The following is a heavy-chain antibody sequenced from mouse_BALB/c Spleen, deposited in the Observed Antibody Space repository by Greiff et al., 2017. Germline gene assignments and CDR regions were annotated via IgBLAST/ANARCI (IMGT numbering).Heavy chain of an antibody. V-gene: IGHV1S81*02. CDR3: ARAYGYDGFAY. D-gene: IGHD2-2*01. CDR2: INPSNGRT. Sequence: QVQLQQPGAELVKPGASVKLSCKASGYTFTSYWMHWVKQRPGQGLEWIGEINPSNGRTNYNEKFKSKATLTVDKSSSTAYMQLSSLTAEDSSVYYCARAYGYDGFAYWGQGTLVTVSA. J-gene: IGHJ3*01. CDR1: GYTFTSYW.